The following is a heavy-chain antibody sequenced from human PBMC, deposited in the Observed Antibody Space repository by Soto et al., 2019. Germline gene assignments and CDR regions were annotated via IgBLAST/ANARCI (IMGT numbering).Heavy chain of an antibody. CDR3: ASGDTAMVMDYFDY. D-gene: IGHD5-18*01. Sequence: GTLRLSCAASGFTFSSYWMHWVRQALGKGLVWVSRINSDGSSTSYADSVKGRFTISRDNAKNTLYLQMNSLRAEDTAVYYCASGDTAMVMDYFDYWGQGTLVTVSS. V-gene: IGHV3-74*01. CDR1: GFTFSSYW. CDR2: INSDGSST. J-gene: IGHJ4*02.